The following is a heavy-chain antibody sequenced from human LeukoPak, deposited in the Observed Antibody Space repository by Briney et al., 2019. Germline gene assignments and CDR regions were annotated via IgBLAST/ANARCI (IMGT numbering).Heavy chain of an antibody. V-gene: IGHV4-4*02. CDR3: ARDWLGSSWPLPYYGMDV. CDR1: GGSISSSNW. CDR2: IYHSGST. J-gene: IGHJ6*02. D-gene: IGHD6-13*01. Sequence: PSGTLSLTCAVSGGSISSSNWWSCVRQPPGKGLEWIGEIYHSGSTNYNPSLKSRVTISVDKSKNQFSLKLSSVTAADTAVYYCARDWLGSSWPLPYYGMDVWGQGTTVTVSS.